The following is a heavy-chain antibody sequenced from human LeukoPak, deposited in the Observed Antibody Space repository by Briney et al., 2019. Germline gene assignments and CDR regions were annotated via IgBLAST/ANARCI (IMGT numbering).Heavy chain of an antibody. J-gene: IGHJ6*02. CDR2: INAGNGNT. V-gene: IGHV1-3*01. CDR3: ARDTVLWFGPHYYGMDV. D-gene: IGHD3-10*01. Sequence: ASVKDSCKASGYTFTSYAMHWVRQAPGQRLEWMGWINAGNGNTKYSQKFQGRVTITRDTSASTTYMELSSLRSEDTAVYYCARDTVLWFGPHYYGMDVWGQGTTVTVSS. CDR1: GYTFTSYA.